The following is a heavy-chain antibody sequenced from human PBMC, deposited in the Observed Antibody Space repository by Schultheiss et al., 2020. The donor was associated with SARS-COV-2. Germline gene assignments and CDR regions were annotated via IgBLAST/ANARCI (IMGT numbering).Heavy chain of an antibody. J-gene: IGHJ5*02. V-gene: IGHV1-24*01. CDR2: FDPEDGET. CDR1: GYTLTELS. D-gene: IGHD3-22*01. CDR3: ARDGYRVRITMIDNWFDP. Sequence: ASVKVSCKVSGYTLTELSMHWVRQAPGKGLEWMGGFDPEDGETIYAQKFQGRVTMTEDTSTDTAYMELSSLRSEDTAVYYCARDGYRVRITMIDNWFDPWGQGTLVTVSS.